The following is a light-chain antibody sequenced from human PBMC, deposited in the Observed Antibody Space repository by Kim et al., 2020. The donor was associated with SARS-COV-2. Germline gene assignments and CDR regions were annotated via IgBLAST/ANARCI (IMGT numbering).Light chain of an antibody. V-gene: IGLV3-19*01. Sequence: SSELTQDPAVSVAVGQTVRITCQGDSLRSYSATWYQQKPGQAPILVISGKNNRPSVIPDRFSVSSSGNTASLSITGTQAGDEADYYCNSWDSNDNVVFGGGTKLTVL. J-gene: IGLJ2*01. CDR1: SLRSYS. CDR3: NSWDSNDNVV. CDR2: GKN.